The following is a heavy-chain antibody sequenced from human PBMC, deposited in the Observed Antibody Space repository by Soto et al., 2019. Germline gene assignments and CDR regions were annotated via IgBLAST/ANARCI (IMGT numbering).Heavy chain of an antibody. CDR3: AKVSVPAAIAYYYYGMDV. J-gene: IGHJ6*02. CDR2: ISYDGSNK. D-gene: IGHD2-2*01. V-gene: IGHV3-30*18. CDR1: GFTFSSYG. Sequence: QAQLVESGGGVVQPGRSLRLSCAASGFTFSSYGMHWVRQAPGKGLEWVALISYDGSNKYYADSVKGRFTISRDNSKNTLYLQMNSLRAEDTAVYYCAKVSVPAAIAYYYYGMDVWGQGTTVTVSS.